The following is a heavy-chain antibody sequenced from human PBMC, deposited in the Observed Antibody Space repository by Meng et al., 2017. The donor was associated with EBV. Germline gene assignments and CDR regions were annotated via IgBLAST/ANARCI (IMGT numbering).Heavy chain of an antibody. CDR3: AHRRDEYSSSWYGWFDP. V-gene: IGHV2-5*02. CDR2: IYWDDDK. Sequence: QITLKESGPTLVKPTQTLTLTCTFSGFSLSTRGVGVGWIRQPPGKALEWLALIYWDDDKRYSPSLKSRLTITKDTSKNQVVLTMTNMDPVDTATYYCAHRRDEYSSSWYGWFDPWGQGTLVTVSS. J-gene: IGHJ5*02. D-gene: IGHD6-13*01. CDR1: GFSLSTRGVG.